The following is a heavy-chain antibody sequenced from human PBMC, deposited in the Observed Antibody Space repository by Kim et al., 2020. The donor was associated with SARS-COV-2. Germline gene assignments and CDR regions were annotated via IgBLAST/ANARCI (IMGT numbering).Heavy chain of an antibody. Sequence: SETLSLTCTVSGGSISSYYWSWIRQPPGKGLEWIGYIYYSGSTNYNPSLKSRVTISVDTSKNQFSLKLSSVTAADTAVYYCARGYGGNYYYYGMDVWGQGTTVTVSS. CDR2: IYYSGST. V-gene: IGHV4-59*13. CDR3: ARGYGGNYYYYGMDV. CDR1: GGSISSYY. J-gene: IGHJ6*02. D-gene: IGHD4-17*01.